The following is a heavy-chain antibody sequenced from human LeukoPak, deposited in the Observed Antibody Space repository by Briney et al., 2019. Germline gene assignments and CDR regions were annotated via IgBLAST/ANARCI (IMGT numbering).Heavy chain of an antibody. CDR1: GFTFSNYA. CDR3: ARDLLGADYFDY. V-gene: IGHV3-23*01. CDR2: ISGSGTAT. J-gene: IGHJ4*02. D-gene: IGHD1-26*01. Sequence: GGSLRLSCAASGFTFSNYAMSWVRRAPGKGLDWVSAISGSGTATYYADSVKGRFTVSGDNAKNSLYLQMNSLRAEDTAVYYCARDLLGADYFDYWGQGTLVTVSS.